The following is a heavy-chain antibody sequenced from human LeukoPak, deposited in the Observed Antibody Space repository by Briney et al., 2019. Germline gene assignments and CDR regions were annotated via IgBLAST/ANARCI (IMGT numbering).Heavy chain of an antibody. CDR3: AREVVITVLNLYYYYYGMDV. CDR2: ISGSGGST. V-gene: IGHV3-23*01. D-gene: IGHD3-22*01. Sequence: GGSLRLSCAASGFTFSSYAMSWVRQASGKGLEWVSAISGSGGSTYYADSVKGRFTISRDNSRSTLYLQMNSLRAEDTAVYYCAREVVITVLNLYYYYYGMDVWGQGTTVTVSS. CDR1: GFTFSSYA. J-gene: IGHJ6*02.